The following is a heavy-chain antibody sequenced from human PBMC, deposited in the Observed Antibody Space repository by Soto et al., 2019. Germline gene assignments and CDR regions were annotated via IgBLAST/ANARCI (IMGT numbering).Heavy chain of an antibody. V-gene: IGHV1-69*13. CDR2: IIPIFGTA. J-gene: IGHJ4*02. Sequence: GASVKVSCKASGGTFSSYAISWVRQAPGQGLEWMGGIIPIFGTANYAQKFQGRVTITADESTSTAYMELSSLRSEDTAVYYCARGPLDYCSSTSCYAPFDYWGQGTLVTVSS. CDR1: GGTFSSYA. CDR3: ARGPLDYCSSTSCYAPFDY. D-gene: IGHD2-2*01.